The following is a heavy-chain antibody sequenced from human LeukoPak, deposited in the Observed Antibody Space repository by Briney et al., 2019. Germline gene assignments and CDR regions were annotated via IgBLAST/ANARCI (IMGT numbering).Heavy chain of an antibody. Sequence: GGSLTLSCAASGLIFSSYSMSWVRPAPGRGLAWVSVITCSGGNTYYADSVKGRFTISKDNSKNTRYLQMSILRVDDTAVYYCAKAASSSWPYYYYGMDCWGQGTTVTVSS. CDR1: GLIFSSYS. CDR2: ITCSGGNT. J-gene: IGHJ6*02. V-gene: IGHV3-23*01. D-gene: IGHD6-13*01. CDR3: AKAASSSWPYYYYGMDC.